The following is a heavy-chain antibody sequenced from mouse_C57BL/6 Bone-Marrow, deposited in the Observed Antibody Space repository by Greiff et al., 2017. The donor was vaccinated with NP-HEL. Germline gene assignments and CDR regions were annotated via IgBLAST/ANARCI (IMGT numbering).Heavy chain of an antibody. D-gene: IGHD3-2*02. CDR2: IDPSDSDT. CDR1: GYTFTSYW. J-gene: IGHJ4*01. V-gene: IGHV1-52*01. CDR3: ARSEAQDTVDY. Sequence: QVQLKQPGAELVRPGSSVKLSCKASGYTFTSYWMHWVKQRPIQGLEWIGNIDPSDSDTHYNQKFKDKATLTVDKSSSTAYMQLSSLTSEDSAVYDCARSEAQDTVDYWGQGTSVTVSS.